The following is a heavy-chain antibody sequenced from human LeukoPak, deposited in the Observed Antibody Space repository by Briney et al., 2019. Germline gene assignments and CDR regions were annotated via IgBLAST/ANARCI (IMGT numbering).Heavy chain of an antibody. Sequence: PSETLSLTCTVSGGSISSSSYYWGWIRQPPGKGLEWIGSIYYSGSTYYNPSLKSRVTISVDTSKNQFSLKLSSVTAADTAVYYCARLNGYLDYWGQGTLVTVSS. J-gene: IGHJ4*02. CDR3: ARLNGYLDY. D-gene: IGHD2-8*01. CDR1: GGSISSSSYY. V-gene: IGHV4-39*01. CDR2: IYYSGST.